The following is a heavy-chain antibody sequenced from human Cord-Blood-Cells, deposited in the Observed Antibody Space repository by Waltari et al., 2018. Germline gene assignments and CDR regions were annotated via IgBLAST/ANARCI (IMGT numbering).Heavy chain of an antibody. V-gene: IGHV3-49*04. Sequence: EVQLVESGGGLVQPGRSLRLSCTASGFTFGDYAMSWVRQAPWKGLEWVGFIRSKAYGGTTEYAASVKGRFTISRDDSKSIAYLQMNSLKTEDTAVYYCTSTRITMIVGDAFDIWGQGTMVTVSS. CDR2: IRSKAYGGTT. CDR1: GFTFGDYA. J-gene: IGHJ3*02. D-gene: IGHD3-22*01. CDR3: TSTRITMIVGDAFDI.